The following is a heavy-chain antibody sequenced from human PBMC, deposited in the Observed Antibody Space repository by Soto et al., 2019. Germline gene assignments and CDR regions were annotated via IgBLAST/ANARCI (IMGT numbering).Heavy chain of an antibody. Sequence: GGSLRLSCAASGFTFSSYGMHWVRQAPGKGLEWVAVISYDGSNKYYADSVKGRFTISRDNSKNTLYLQMNSLRAEDTAVYYCAKETDMVRGVILLFGGQGTLVTVSS. CDR2: ISYDGSNK. V-gene: IGHV3-30*18. J-gene: IGHJ4*02. CDR1: GFTFSSYG. D-gene: IGHD3-10*01. CDR3: AKETDMVRGVILLF.